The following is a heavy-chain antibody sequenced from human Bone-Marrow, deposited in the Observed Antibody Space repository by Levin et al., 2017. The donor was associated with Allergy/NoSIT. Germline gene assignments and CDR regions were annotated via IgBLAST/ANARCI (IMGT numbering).Heavy chain of an antibody. CDR3: ARAPFVDFWSGYYTSIFDY. D-gene: IGHD3-3*01. CDR2: INTNTGNP. Sequence: GESLKISCKASGYTFTSYAMNWVRQAPGQGLEWMGWINTNTGNPTYAQGFTGRFVFSLDTSVSTAYLQISSLKAEDTAVYYCARAPFVDFWSGYYTSIFDYWGQGTLVTVSS. J-gene: IGHJ4*02. V-gene: IGHV7-4-1*02. CDR1: GYTFTSYA.